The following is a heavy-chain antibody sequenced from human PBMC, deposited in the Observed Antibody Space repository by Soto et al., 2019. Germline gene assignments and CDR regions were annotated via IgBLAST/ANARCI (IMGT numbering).Heavy chain of an antibody. D-gene: IGHD3-22*01. CDR2: ISAYNGNT. V-gene: IGHV1-18*01. Sequence: ASVEVSCKASGYTFTSYGISWVRQAPGQGLEWMGWISAYNGNTNYAQKLQGRVTMTTDTSTSTAYMELRSLRSDDTAVYYCARGGNYYDSSGYVIFDSWGQGTLVTVSS. CDR1: GYTFTSYG. CDR3: ARGGNYYDSSGYVIFDS. J-gene: IGHJ4*02.